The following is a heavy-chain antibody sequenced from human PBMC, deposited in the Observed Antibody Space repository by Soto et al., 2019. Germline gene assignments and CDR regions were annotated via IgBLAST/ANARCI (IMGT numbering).Heavy chain of an antibody. CDR1: GFSLTTSGVG. CDR3: AHRGLRTVVGLVTTTAIYFVF. J-gene: IGHJ4*02. Sequence: QITLNKSGPTVVRPTEPLTLTCRFSGFSLTTSGVGVGWIRQSPGEAPDCLALIYWHDDKRNSASLKSRLTITPDASENLVVLRVPDLDPTHTSTYYCAHRGLRTVVGLVTTTAIYFVFWGQGSPVAVSS. V-gene: IGHV2-5*01. CDR2: IYWHDDK. D-gene: IGHD3-3*01.